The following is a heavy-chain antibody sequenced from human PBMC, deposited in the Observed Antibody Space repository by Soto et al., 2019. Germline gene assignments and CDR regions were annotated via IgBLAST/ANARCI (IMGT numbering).Heavy chain of an antibody. CDR1: GGTFSSYA. CDR3: ASSAPNTPWSSGSYYGMDV. J-gene: IGHJ6*02. D-gene: IGHD1-26*01. Sequence: ASVKVSCKASGGTFSSYAISWVRQAPGQGREWMGGIIPIFGTANYAQKFQGRVTITADESTSTASMELSSLRSEDTAVYSCASSAPNTPWSSGSYYGMDVWRQGTTVTVSS. CDR2: IIPIFGTA. V-gene: IGHV1-69*13.